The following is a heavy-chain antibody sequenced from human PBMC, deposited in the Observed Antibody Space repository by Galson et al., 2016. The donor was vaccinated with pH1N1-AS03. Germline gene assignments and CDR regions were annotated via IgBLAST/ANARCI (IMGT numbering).Heavy chain of an antibody. CDR3: ARIRGRRRLNLMPGVMYGFDL. D-gene: IGHD3-16*01. V-gene: IGHV4-34*01. CDR1: RGSFSNYY. J-gene: IGHJ3*01. CDR2: INYVGST. Sequence: ETLSLTCAIYRGSFSNYYWTWIRQPPGKGLEWIGEINYVGSTNYNPSFNSRVTISVYTSKMQFSLSLSSVTAADTAVYFCARIRGRRRLNLMPGVMYGFDLWGEGSTVIVSS.